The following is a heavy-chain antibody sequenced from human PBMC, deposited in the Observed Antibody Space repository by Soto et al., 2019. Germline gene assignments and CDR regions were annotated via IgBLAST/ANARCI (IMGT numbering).Heavy chain of an antibody. J-gene: IGHJ6*02. CDR2: ISASGSGGST. D-gene: IGHD6-13*01. Sequence: GGSLRLSCAASGFTFVNYAMSWVRQAPGKGLEWVSAISASGSGGSTYYVDSVKGRFTISRDNSKNTLYLQMSSLRAGDTAVYYCAKEPWYSSSWYYYAMDVWGQGTTVTVSS. CDR1: GFTFVNYA. V-gene: IGHV3-23*01. CDR3: AKEPWYSSSWYYYAMDV.